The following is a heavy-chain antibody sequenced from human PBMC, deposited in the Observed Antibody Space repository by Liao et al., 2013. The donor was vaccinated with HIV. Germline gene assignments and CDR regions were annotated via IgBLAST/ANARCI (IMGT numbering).Heavy chain of an antibody. J-gene: IGHJ6*03. Sequence: QVQLQESGPELVKPSETLSLTCTVSGGSISSFYWSWIRQPPGKGLEWIGYIYYSGSTNYNLSLKNRVTISVDTSKNQFSLKLSSVTSADTAVYYCARVGGEVRGVITHYSYMDVWGKGTTVTVSS. CDR1: GGSISSFY. CDR2: IYYSGST. D-gene: IGHD3-10*01. CDR3: ARVGGEVRGVITHYSYMDV. V-gene: IGHV4-59*01.